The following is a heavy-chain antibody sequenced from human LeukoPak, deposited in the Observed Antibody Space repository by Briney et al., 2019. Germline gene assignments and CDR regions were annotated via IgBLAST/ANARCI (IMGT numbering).Heavy chain of an antibody. CDR3: ARGYGDYPPFSFDY. CDR1: GGSINSGGYF. CDR2: IYHSGNT. V-gene: IGHV4-31*03. J-gene: IGHJ4*02. Sequence: PSETLSLTCTVSGGSINSGGYFWSWIRQHPGKGLEWVGHIYHSGNTYYNPSLKSRVTMSVDTSKNQFSLKLTSVTAADTAVYYCARGYGDYPPFSFDYWGQGTLATVSS. D-gene: IGHD4-17*01.